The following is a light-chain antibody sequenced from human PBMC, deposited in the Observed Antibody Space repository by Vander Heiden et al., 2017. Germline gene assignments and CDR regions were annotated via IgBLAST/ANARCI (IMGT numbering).Light chain of an antibody. CDR2: DAS. V-gene: IGKV1-33*01. J-gene: IGKJ5*01. Sequence: DIQMTQSPSSLSASVGDRVTITCQANQDIRNNLNWYQQKPGEAPKSLIYDASSPETGVPSRFSGRGSGTDFTLTISSLQPEDIATYHCQQYYNVPFTFGQGTRLDIK. CDR3: QQYYNVPFT. CDR1: QDIRNN.